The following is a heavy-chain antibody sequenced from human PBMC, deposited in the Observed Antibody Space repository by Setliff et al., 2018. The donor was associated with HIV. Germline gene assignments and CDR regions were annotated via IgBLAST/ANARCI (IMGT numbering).Heavy chain of an antibody. D-gene: IGHD3-10*01. J-gene: IGHJ4*02. CDR1: GGSISSYY. Sequence: TLSLTCTVSGGSISSYYWSWIRQPPGKGLEWIGYIYYTGSTYFNPSLKSRVTLSIDTSKNQFSLKLSSVTAADTAVYYCARDRYAGEIDYWGQGTLVTVSS. CDR2: IYYTGST. V-gene: IGHV4-59*12. CDR3: ARDRYAGEIDY.